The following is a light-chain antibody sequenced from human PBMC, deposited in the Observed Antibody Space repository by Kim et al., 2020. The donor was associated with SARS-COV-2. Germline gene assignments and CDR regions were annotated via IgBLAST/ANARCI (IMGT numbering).Light chain of an antibody. CDR1: QILLHRNGYNY. Sequence: SISCSSSQILLHRNGYNYLVWLLQKPGQFAQLLIYLGSNRASGVPDRFSGGGSGTDFTLKISRVEAEDVGVYYCMQALQTPPYTFGQGTKLEI. J-gene: IGKJ2*01. CDR3: MQALQTPPYT. CDR2: LGS. V-gene: IGKV2-28*01.